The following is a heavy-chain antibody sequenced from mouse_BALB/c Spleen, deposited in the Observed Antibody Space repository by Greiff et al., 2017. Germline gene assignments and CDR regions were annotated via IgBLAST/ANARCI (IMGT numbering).Heavy chain of an antibody. V-gene: IGHV1-77*01. CDR1: GYTFTDYY. CDR3: ARTFAY. Sequence: VQLQQSGAELARPGASVKLSCKASGYTFTDYYINWVKQRTGQGLEWIGEIYPGSGNTYYNEKFKGKATLTADKSSSTAYMQLSSLTSEDSAVYFCARTFAYWGQGTLVTVSA. CDR2: IYPGSGNT. J-gene: IGHJ3*01.